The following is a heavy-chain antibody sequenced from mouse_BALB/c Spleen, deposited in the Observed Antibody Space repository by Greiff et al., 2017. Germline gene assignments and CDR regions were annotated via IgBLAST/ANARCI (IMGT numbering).Heavy chain of an antibody. D-gene: IGHD1-1*02. CDR1: GFTFSSYA. CDR2: ISSGGSYT. V-gene: IGHV5-9-4*01. J-gene: IGHJ4*01. Sequence: EVKLMESGGGLVKPGGSLKLSCAASGFTFSSYAMSWVRQSPEKRLEWVAEISSGGSYTYYPDTVTGRFTISRDNAKNTLYLEMSSLRSEDTAMYYCARTLSYAMDYWGQGTSVTVSS. CDR3: ARTLSYAMDY.